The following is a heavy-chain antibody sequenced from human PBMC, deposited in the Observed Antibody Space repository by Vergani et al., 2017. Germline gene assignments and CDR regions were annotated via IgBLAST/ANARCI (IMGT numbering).Heavy chain of an antibody. CDR3: TTLSPNWAHW. V-gene: IGHV3-15*01. Sequence: EGQLVESGGGLVKPGGSLRLSCAASEFTFSDVWMSWVRQAPGKGLEWVARIKSQIDGGTTDYAAPVKGRFTISRDDSTNMLYLHMNSLKTEDTAVYYCTTLSPNWAHWWGQGTLVNVSS. J-gene: IGHJ4*02. CDR1: EFTFSDVW. D-gene: IGHD7-27*01. CDR2: IKSQIDGGTT.